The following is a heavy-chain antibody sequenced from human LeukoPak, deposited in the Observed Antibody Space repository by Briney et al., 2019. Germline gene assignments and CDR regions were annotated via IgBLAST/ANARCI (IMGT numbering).Heavy chain of an antibody. CDR3: AKFSSIRGADDV. J-gene: IGHJ6*02. CDR1: GGSISSSSYY. CDR2: IYYSGST. Sequence: SETLSLTCTVSGGSISSSSYYWGWIRQPPGKGLEWIGTIYYSGSTYYNPSLKSRVTISVDTSKNQFSLKLSSVTAADTAVYYCAKFSSIRGADDVWGLGTAVTVS. V-gene: IGHV4-39*07. D-gene: IGHD3-10*01.